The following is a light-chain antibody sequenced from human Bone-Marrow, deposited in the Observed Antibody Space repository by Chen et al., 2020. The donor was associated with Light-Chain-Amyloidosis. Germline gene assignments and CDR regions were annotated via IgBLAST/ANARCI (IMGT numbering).Light chain of an antibody. J-gene: IGLJ3*02. V-gene: IGLV3-21*02. CDR1: NSVSTS. Sequence: SYLLTQPSSVSVAPGQTATIACGGNNSVSTSVHWYQQTPGQAPLLVVYDDSARPSGIPERLSGYNSGNTATLTISRVEAGDEADYYCQVWDRSSDRPVFGGGTKLTVL. CDR2: DDS. CDR3: QVWDRSSDRPV.